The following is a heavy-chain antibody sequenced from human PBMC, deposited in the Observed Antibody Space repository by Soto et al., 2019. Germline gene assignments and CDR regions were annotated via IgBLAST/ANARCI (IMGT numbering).Heavy chain of an antibody. J-gene: IGHJ4*02. Sequence: SETLSLTCTVSGGSICSGGYPWSWIRQPPGKGLEWIGYIYHSGSTYYNPSLKSRVTISVDRSKNQFSLKLSSVTAADTAVYYCATAPRPNWGQGTLVTVSS. CDR2: IYHSGST. V-gene: IGHV4-30-2*01. CDR1: GGSICSGGYP. D-gene: IGHD6-6*01. CDR3: ATAPRPN.